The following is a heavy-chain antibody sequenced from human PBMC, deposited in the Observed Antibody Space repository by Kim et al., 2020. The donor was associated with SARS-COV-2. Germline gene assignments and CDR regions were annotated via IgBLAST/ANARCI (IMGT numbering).Heavy chain of an antibody. V-gene: IGHV5-51*01. Sequence: GESLKISCKGSGYSFTTFWIGWVRQMPGKALEHVGIIYPDDSDTTYSPSFQGHVTISADKSISTAYLQWSSLKASDTAIYYCARRDVTGYWAFDYWGQGTLVTVSS. CDR3: ARRDVTGYWAFDY. J-gene: IGHJ4*02. CDR2: IYPDDSDT. D-gene: IGHD3-9*01. CDR1: GYSFTTFW.